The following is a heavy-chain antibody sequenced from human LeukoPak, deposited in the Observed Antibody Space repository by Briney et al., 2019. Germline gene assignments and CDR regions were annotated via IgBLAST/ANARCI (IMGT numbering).Heavy chain of an antibody. CDR1: GFTFSSHS. Sequence: GGSLRLSCAASGFTFSSHSMNWVRQAPGMGLEGVSYISGDSRAIYYADSVKGRFTISRDNAKNSLYQQMNSLRAEDTAVYYCARKPSRSYSDDAFDIWGQGTMVSVSS. J-gene: IGHJ3*02. CDR3: ARKPSRSYSDDAFDI. V-gene: IGHV3-48*04. CDR2: ISGDSRAI. D-gene: IGHD1-26*01.